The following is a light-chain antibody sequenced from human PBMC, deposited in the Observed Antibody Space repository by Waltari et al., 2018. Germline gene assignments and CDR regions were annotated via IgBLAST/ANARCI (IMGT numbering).Light chain of an antibody. CDR1: NIESKS. V-gene: IGLV3-21*04. Sequence: SYVLTQPPSVSVAPGKTASITCGGNNIESKSVHWYQQKPGQATILVISYDSDRPSGIPGGFSGSNAGNTATLTISRVEAGDEADYYCQVWDANTDPGVFGTGTEVTVL. J-gene: IGLJ1*01. CDR2: YDS. CDR3: QVWDANTDPGV.